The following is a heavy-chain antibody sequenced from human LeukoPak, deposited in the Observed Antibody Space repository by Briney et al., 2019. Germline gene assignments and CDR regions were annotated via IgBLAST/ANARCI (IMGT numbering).Heavy chain of an antibody. CDR2: IYWNDDK. Sequence: SGPTRVKPTQTLTLTCTFSGSSLSTSGVGVGWIRQPPGKALEWLALIYWNDDKRYSPSLKSRLTITKDTSKNQVVLTMTNMDPVDTATYYCAHRPGAGKGNALDIWGQGTMVTVSS. J-gene: IGHJ3*02. CDR1: GSSLSTSGVG. V-gene: IGHV2-5*01. CDR3: AHRPGAGKGNALDI. D-gene: IGHD6-19*01.